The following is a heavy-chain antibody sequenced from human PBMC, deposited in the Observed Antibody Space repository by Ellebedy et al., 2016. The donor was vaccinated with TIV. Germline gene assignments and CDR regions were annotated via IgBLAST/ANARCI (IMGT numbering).Heavy chain of an antibody. CDR1: GGSVSSNSAA. Sequence: SQTLSLTCAISGGSVSSNSAAWSWVRQSPSRGLEWLGRTCYRSKWYNDYAVSVKSRITINPDTSKNQFSLQLNSVTPEDTAVYYCARIVGGSGDYWGQGTRVTVSS. CDR2: TCYRSKWYN. J-gene: IGHJ4*02. D-gene: IGHD1-26*01. CDR3: ARIVGGSGDY. V-gene: IGHV6-1*01.